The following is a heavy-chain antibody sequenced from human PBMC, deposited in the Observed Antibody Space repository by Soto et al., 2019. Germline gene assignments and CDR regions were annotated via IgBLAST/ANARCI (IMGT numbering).Heavy chain of an antibody. J-gene: IGHJ4*02. CDR2: IIPIIGTR. Sequence: QVQLVQSGAEVKKPGSSVKVSCKASGGTFSIYAVSWVRQAPGQGLEWMGGIIPIIGTRNYAQRFQGRITITGDESTSTAYMELSSLKSEDTAVYYWARDLGSGYDPGDYWGQGTLVTVSS. D-gene: IGHD5-12*01. V-gene: IGHV1-69*12. CDR1: GGTFSIYA. CDR3: ARDLGSGYDPGDY.